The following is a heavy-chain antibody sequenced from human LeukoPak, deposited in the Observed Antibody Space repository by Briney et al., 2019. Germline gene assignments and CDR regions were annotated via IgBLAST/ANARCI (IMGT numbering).Heavy chain of an antibody. CDR2: IKQDGSEK. CDR3: AKVGYYYDSSAYSRDAFDI. Sequence: PGGSLRLSCAASGFTFSSYWMSWVRQAPGKGLEWVANIKQDGSEKYYVDSVKGRFTISRDNSKNTLYLQMNSLRAEDTAVYYCAKVGYYYDSSAYSRDAFDIWGQGTMVTVSS. D-gene: IGHD3-22*01. CDR1: GFTFSSYW. V-gene: IGHV3-7*03. J-gene: IGHJ3*02.